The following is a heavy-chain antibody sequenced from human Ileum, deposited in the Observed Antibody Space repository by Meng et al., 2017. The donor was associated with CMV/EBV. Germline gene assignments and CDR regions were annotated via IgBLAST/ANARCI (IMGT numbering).Heavy chain of an antibody. J-gene: IGHJ4*02. CDR2: INTDGSTT. Sequence: LRFCCAASGLSFNNYWMHWVRLVPGKGLVWVSRINTDGSTTVYADSVKGRFTISRDNAKNTLSLQISSLRAEDTAVYYCVTGELFFDYWGQGTLVTVSS. CDR1: GLSFNNYW. CDR3: VTGELFFDY. V-gene: IGHV3-74*01. D-gene: IGHD3-10*01.